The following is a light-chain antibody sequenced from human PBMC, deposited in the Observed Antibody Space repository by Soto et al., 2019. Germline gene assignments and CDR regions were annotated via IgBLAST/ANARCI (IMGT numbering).Light chain of an antibody. J-gene: IGLJ1*01. CDR1: SSDVGGYNY. Sequence: QSALTQPRSVSGSPGQSVTISCTGTSSDVGGYNYVSWYQQHPDKAPKVMIYDVSKQPSGVPDRFSGSKSGNTASLTISGLQAEDEADYYCCSYAGSYTYVFGSGTKLTVL. V-gene: IGLV2-11*01. CDR2: DVS. CDR3: CSYAGSYTYV.